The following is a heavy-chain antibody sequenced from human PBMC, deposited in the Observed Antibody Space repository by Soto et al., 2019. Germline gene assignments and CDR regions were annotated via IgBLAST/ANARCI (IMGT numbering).Heavy chain of an antibody. D-gene: IGHD3-16*01. CDR2: INHSGST. Sequence: SETLSLTCAVYGGSFSGYYWSWIRQPPGKGLEWIGEINHSGSTNYNPSLKSRVTISVDTSKNQFSLKLSSATAADTAVYYCARGRGIMITFGGVTAFDYWGQGTLVTVSS. CDR1: GGSFSGYY. V-gene: IGHV4-34*01. J-gene: IGHJ4*02. CDR3: ARGRGIMITFGGVTAFDY.